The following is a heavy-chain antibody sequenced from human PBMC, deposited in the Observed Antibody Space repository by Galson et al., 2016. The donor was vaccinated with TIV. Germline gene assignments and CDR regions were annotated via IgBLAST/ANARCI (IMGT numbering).Heavy chain of an antibody. D-gene: IGHD3-3*01. Sequence: SLRLSCAASGFTFSDFAMHWVRQAPGKGLEWVSSISATGGSTYYAGSVKGRFTTSRDNSNGHLSLQMSSLRADDTAVYYCARVVRRFLEWSDYWYFDLWGRGTLVTVSS. V-gene: IGHV3-23*01. CDR2: ISATGGST. J-gene: IGHJ2*01. CDR1: GFTFSDFA. CDR3: ARVVRRFLEWSDYWYFDL.